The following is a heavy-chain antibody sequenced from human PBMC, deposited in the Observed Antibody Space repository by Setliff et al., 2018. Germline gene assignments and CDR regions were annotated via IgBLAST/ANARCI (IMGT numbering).Heavy chain of an antibody. V-gene: IGHV3-7*01. CDR3: VKEHISGYHAFEL. D-gene: IGHD5-12*01. CDR1: GFTFSSHW. CDR2: INQGGNDE. J-gene: IGHJ3*01. Sequence: GGSLRLSCATSGFTFSSHWMTWVRQAPGKGLEWVANINQGGNDEKYVDSVKGRFTISRDNAKNTLYLQMNSLRADDTAVYYCVKEHISGYHAFELWGQGTMVTVSS.